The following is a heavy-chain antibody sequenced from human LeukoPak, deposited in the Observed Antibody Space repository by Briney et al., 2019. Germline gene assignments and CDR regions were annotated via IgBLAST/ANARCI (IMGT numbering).Heavy chain of an antibody. J-gene: IGHJ3*02. Sequence: GGSLRLSCAASGFTFSSYSMNWVRQAPGKGLEWVSYISSSSSTIYYADSVKGRFTISRDNAKNSLYLQMNSLRAEDTAVYYCAIDRFDIADINGEDAFDIWGQGTMVTVSS. V-gene: IGHV3-48*04. CDR1: GFTFSSYS. D-gene: IGHD5-12*01. CDR2: ISSSSSTI. CDR3: AIDRFDIADINGEDAFDI.